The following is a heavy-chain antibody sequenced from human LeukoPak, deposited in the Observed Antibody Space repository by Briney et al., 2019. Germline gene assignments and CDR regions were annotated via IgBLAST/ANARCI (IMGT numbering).Heavy chain of an antibody. Sequence: GASVKVSCKASGGTFISYAISWVRQAPGQGLEWMGGIIPIFGTANYAQKFQGRVTITADGSTSTAYMELSSLRSEDTAVYYCARWSLRSGYNYYYYGMDVWGQGTTVTVSS. CDR3: ARWSLRSGYNYYYYGMDV. CDR2: IIPIFGTA. J-gene: IGHJ6*02. V-gene: IGHV1-69*13. CDR1: GGTFISYA. D-gene: IGHD3-3*01.